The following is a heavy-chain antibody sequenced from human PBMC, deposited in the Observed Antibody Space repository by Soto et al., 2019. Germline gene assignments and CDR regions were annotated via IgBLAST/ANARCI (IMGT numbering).Heavy chain of an antibody. CDR3: VTSRVSIAVAGETEYYFDY. Sequence: ASVKVSCKASGYTFTGYYMHWVRQAPGQGLEWMGWINPNSGGTNYAQKFQGWVTMTRDTSISTAYMELSRLRSDDTAVYYCVTSRVSIAVAGETEYYFDYWG. CDR2: INPNSGGT. J-gene: IGHJ4*01. D-gene: IGHD6-19*01. CDR1: GYTFTGYY. V-gene: IGHV1-2*04.